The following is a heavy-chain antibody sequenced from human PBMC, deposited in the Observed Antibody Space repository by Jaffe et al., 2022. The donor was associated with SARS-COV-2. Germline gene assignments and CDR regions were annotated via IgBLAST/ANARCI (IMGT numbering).Heavy chain of an antibody. CDR3: TRVVFVVVVAATYHDAFDI. J-gene: IGHJ3*02. CDR2: IRSKAYGGTT. CDR1: GFTFGDYA. Sequence: EVQLVESGGGLVQPGRSLRLSCTASGFTFGDYAMSWFRQAPGKGLEWVGFIRSKAYGGTTEYAASVKGRFTISRDDSKSIAYLQMNSLKTEDTAVYYCTRVVFVVVVAATYHDAFDIWGQGTMVTVSS. D-gene: IGHD2-15*01. V-gene: IGHV3-49*03.